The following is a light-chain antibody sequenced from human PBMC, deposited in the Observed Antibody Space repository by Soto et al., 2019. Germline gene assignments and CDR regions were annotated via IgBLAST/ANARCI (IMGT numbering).Light chain of an antibody. Sequence: DIQMTQSPSTLSGSVGDRVTITCRASQTISSWLAWYQQKPGKAPKLLIYKASTLKSGVPSRFSGSGSGTELALTMSNLLPHDFAPQFCQHYNSYPGALVFGGGTKV. CDR2: KAS. CDR3: QHYNSYPGALV. V-gene: IGKV1-5*03. CDR1: QTISSW. J-gene: IGKJ4*02.